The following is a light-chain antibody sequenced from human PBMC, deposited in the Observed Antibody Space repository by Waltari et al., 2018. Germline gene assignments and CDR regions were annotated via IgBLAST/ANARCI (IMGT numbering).Light chain of an antibody. V-gene: IGKV3-20*01. CDR1: QRISDNS. CDR3: HQYGSSWRT. CDR2: GAS. J-gene: IGKJ4*01. Sequence: NVLTQSPGTLSLSPGEGATLPCRASQRISDNSLAWFQQKPGQAPMLLIYGASSRATGVPDRFSGSGSGTDFTLTISRLEPEDFVVYYCHQYGSSWRTFGGGTKVEIK.